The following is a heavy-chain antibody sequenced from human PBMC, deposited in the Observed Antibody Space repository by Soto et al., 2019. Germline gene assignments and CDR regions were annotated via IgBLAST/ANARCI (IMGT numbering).Heavy chain of an antibody. D-gene: IGHD6-13*01. Sequence: QVQLVESGGGVVQPGRSLRLSCAASGFDFNTYGLHWVRQAPGKGLEWVAAISCDGGSQYYADSVKGRFTISRDKSNSNLYLQMNSLGAEDTAKYFCAKDSSVTAAGSGGWFDPWGPGTLVIVSS. V-gene: IGHV3-30*18. J-gene: IGHJ5*02. CDR3: AKDSSVTAAGSGGWFDP. CDR1: GFDFNTYG. CDR2: ISCDGGSQ.